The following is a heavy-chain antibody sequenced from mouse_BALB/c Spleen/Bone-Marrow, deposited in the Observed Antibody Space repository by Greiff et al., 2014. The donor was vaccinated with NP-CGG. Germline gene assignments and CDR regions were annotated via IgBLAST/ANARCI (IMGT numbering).Heavy chain of an antibody. D-gene: IGHD1-1*01. Sequence: VQLKESGGDLVKPGGSLKLSCAASGFTSSNYGMSWVRQTPDKRLEWVATISSGGSYTYYPDSLKGRFTISRDNAKNTLYLQMSSLKSEDTAMYYCASPHYYDSSPWWYFDVWGAGTTVTVSS. CDR2: ISSGGSYT. V-gene: IGHV5-6*01. CDR1: GFTSSNYG. CDR3: ASPHYYDSSPWWYFDV. J-gene: IGHJ1*01.